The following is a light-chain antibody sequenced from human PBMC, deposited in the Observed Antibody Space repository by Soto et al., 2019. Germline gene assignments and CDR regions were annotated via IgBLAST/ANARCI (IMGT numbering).Light chain of an antibody. CDR1: QGISNY. CDR3: QKYNSALSLT. CDR2: AAS. V-gene: IGKV1-27*01. Sequence: DIQMTQSASSLSASVGDRVTITCRASQGISNYLAWYQQKPGKVPKLLIYAASTLQSGVPSRFSGSGSGTDFTLTISSLQPEDVATYYCQKYNSALSLTFGGGTKVEIK. J-gene: IGKJ4*01.